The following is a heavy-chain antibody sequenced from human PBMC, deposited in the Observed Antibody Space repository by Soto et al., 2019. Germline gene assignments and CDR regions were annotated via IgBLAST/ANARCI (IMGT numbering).Heavy chain of an antibody. Sequence: QVQLQQWGAGLLKPSETLSLTCAVYGGSFSGYYWSWIRQPPGKGLEWIGEINHSGSTNYNPSLKSRVTISVDTSKNQFSLKLSSVTAADTAVYYCAREPMSPLSAYWTGWGQGTLVTVSS. CDR3: AREPMSPLSAYWTG. CDR2: INHSGST. J-gene: IGHJ4*02. V-gene: IGHV4-34*01. D-gene: IGHD3-22*01. CDR1: GGSFSGYY.